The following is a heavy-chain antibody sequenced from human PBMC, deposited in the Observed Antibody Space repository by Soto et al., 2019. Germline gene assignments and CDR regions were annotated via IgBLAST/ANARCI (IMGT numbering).Heavy chain of an antibody. CDR1: GFLFSTST. CDR2: ISSRGTDI. J-gene: IGHJ5*02. D-gene: IGHD4-17*01. Sequence: GGSLRLSCEASGFLFSTSTLNWVRRAPGKGLEWVAEISSRGTDIYYADSVKGRFTISRDNSKNTLYLLLDRVKSDDTAVYFCATLGRPDYPPLAAWGQGTLVTVSS. V-gene: IGHV3-30*14. CDR3: ATLGRPDYPPLAA.